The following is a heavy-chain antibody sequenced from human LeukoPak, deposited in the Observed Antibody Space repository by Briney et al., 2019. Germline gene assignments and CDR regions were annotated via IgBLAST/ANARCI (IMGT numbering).Heavy chain of an antibody. V-gene: IGHV3-23*01. CDR2: ISGSGGST. CDR1: GFTFSSYG. CDR3: AKYLGSGTYYDAFLI. J-gene: IGHJ3*02. D-gene: IGHD1-26*01. Sequence: GGSLRLSCAASGFTFSSYGMSWVRQAPGKGLEWVSTISGSGGSTDYADSVKGRFTISRDNSKNTLYLQMNSLRAEDTAVYYCAKYLGSGTYYDAFLIWGQGTMVTVSS.